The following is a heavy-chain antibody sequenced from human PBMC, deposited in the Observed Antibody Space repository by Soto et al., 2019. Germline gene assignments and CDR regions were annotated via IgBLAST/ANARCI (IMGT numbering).Heavy chain of an antibody. V-gene: IGHV3-21*01. CDR1: GFTFSSYS. D-gene: IGHD5-12*01. Sequence: GGSLRLSCAASGFTFSSYSMNWVRQAPGKGLEWVSSISSSSSYIYYADSVKGRFTISRDNAKNSLYLQMNSLRAEDKAVYYCARDSRDGYNLDYWGQGTLVTVSS. J-gene: IGHJ4*02. CDR3: ARDSRDGYNLDY. CDR2: ISSSSSYI.